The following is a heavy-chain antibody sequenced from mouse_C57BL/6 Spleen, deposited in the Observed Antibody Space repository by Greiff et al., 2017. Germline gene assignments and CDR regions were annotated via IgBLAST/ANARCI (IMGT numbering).Heavy chain of an antibody. D-gene: IGHD1-1*01. CDR2: ISSGSSTI. V-gene: IGHV5-17*01. CDR1: GFTFSDYG. CDR3: ARGSSYGRDYAMGY. J-gene: IGHJ4*01. Sequence: EVMLVESGGGLVKPGGSLKLSCAASGFTFSDYGMHWVRQAPEKGLEWVAYISSGSSTIYYADTVKGRFTISRDNAKNTLFLQMTSLRSEDTAMYYCARGSSYGRDYAMGYWGQGTSVTVSS.